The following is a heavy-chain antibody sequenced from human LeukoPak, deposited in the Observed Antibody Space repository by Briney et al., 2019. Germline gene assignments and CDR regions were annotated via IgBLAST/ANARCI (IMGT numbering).Heavy chain of an antibody. CDR2: INHSGST. CDR1: GGSFSGYY. CDR3: ARGVRAIY. V-gene: IGHV4-34*01. Sequence: SETLSLTCAVYGGSFSGYYWSWIRQPPGKGLEWIGEINHSGSTNYNPSLKSRVTISVDTSKNQFSLKLSSVSAADTAVYYCARGVRAIYWGQGTLVTVSS. D-gene: IGHD2-2*01. J-gene: IGHJ4*02.